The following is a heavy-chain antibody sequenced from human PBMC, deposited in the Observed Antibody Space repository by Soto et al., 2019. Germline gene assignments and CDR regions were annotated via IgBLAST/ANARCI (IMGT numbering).Heavy chain of an antibody. J-gene: IGHJ5*02. D-gene: IGHD3-22*01. CDR3: AHAAAYALLVFTP. CDR2: IYWDDDQ. V-gene: IGHV2-5*02. Sequence: QITLKESGPPLVRPAQTLTLTCAFSGFSLTTTSMGVAWIRQPPGKALEWLALIYWDDDQRYSPSLKDRLTTPKNTPRSRVPLTISNMTPKDTATSSCAHAAAYALLVFTPWGPGTLVTVPS. CDR1: GFSLTTTSMG.